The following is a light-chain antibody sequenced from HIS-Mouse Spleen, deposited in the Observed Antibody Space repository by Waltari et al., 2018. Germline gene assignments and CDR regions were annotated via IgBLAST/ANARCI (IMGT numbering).Light chain of an antibody. CDR3: QQLNSYPPT. J-gene: IGKJ1*01. CDR2: AAS. V-gene: IGKV1-9*01. Sequence: DIQLTKSPSLLSAYVGARVTITCRASQGIRSYLAWYQQKPGKAPKLLIYAASTLQSGVPSRFSGSGSGTEFTLTISSLQPEDFATYYCQQLNSYPPTFGQGTKVEIK. CDR1: QGIRSY.